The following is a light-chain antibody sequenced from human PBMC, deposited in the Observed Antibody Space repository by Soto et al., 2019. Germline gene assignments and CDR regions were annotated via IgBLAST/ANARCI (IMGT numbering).Light chain of an antibody. CDR2: AAY. CDR1: QSVSRNF. J-gene: IGKJ1*01. CDR3: QQFGSSVWT. V-gene: IGKV3-20*01. Sequence: EIVLTQAPGTLSLSPGERATLSCRASQSVSRNFLAWYQQKPGQAPRLLIYAAYTRVAGIPDRFSASGSGTDFTLTISRLEPEDFAVYYCQQFGSSVWTFGRGTKVEMK.